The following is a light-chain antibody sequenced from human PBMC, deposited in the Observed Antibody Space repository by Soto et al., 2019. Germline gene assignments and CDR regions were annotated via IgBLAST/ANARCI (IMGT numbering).Light chain of an antibody. CDR1: SSDVGQYNY. CDR2: EVN. Sequence: QSALTQPPSASGSPGQSVTISCTGTSSDVGQYNYISWYQQHPGKAPKLLTYEVNRRPSGVPDRFSGSKSGNTASLTVSGLQAEDEADYYCSSYAGGTYVSGGGTKVTVL. CDR3: SSYAGGTYV. V-gene: IGLV2-8*01. J-gene: IGLJ1*01.